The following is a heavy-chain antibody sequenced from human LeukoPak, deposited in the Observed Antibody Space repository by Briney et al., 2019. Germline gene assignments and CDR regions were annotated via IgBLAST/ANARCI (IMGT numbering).Heavy chain of an antibody. V-gene: IGHV3-48*04. D-gene: IGHD6-13*01. J-gene: IGHJ4*02. CDR2: ISSSGNTT. Sequence: PGGSLRLSCAASGFTFSSSAMNWVRQAPGKGLEWVSYISSSGNTTYHADSVKGRFTISRDNAKNSLYLQMSSLRAEDTAVYYCAKDGGSSWYFDYWGQGTLVTVSS. CDR1: GFTFSSSA. CDR3: AKDGGSSWYFDY.